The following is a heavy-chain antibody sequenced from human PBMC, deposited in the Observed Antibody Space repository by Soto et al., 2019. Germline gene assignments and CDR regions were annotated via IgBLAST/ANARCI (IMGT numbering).Heavy chain of an antibody. CDR3: TKDRAPRPYWDAFDI. J-gene: IGHJ3*02. V-gene: IGHV3-9*01. CDR1: GFTFDDYA. CDR2: ISWNSGSI. Sequence: EVQLVESGGGLVQPGRSLRLSCAASGFTFDDYAMHWVRQAPGKGLEWVSGISWNSGSIGYADSVKGRFTISRDNAKNSLYMKMNSLRLEETSFYMGTKDRAPRPYWDAFDIGGQGTMVTVSS. D-gene: IGHD2-8*02.